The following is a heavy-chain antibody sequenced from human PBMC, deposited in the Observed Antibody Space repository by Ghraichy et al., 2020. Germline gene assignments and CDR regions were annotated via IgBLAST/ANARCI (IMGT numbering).Heavy chain of an antibody. D-gene: IGHD4-17*01. J-gene: IGHJ6*02. CDR2: ISSSSSTI. CDR1: GFTFSSYS. V-gene: IGHV3-48*04. Sequence: GESLNISCAASGFTFSSYSMNWVRQAPGKGLEWVSYISSSSSTIYYADSVKGRFTISRDNAKNSLYLQMNSLRAEDTAVYYCARDYGDYSYYYGMDVWGQGTTVTVSS. CDR3: ARDYGDYSYYYGMDV.